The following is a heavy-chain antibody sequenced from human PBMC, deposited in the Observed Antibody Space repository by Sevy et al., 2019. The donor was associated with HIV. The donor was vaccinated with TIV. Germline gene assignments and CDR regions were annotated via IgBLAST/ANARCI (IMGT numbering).Heavy chain of an antibody. Sequence: GGSLRLSCAASGFSLSDHYMDWVRQAPGKGLEWIGRTRNKVNSYTTEYAASVKGRFTISRDDSKNSLYLEMNSLKTEDTAVYYCIRPLVGATRGFEYWGQGTLVTVSP. CDR2: TRNKVNSYTT. J-gene: IGHJ4*02. CDR3: IRPLVGATRGFEY. V-gene: IGHV3-72*01. D-gene: IGHD1-26*01. CDR1: GFSLSDHY.